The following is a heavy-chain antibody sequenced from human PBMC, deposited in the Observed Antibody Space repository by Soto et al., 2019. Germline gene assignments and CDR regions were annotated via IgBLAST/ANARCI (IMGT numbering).Heavy chain of an antibody. CDR2: MNPNSGNT. J-gene: IGHJ5*02. D-gene: IGHD3-3*01. CDR1: GYTFTSYD. Sequence: ASVKVSCKASGYTFTSYDINWVRQATGQGLEWMGWMNPNSGNTGYAQKFQGRVTMTRNTSISTAYMELSSLRSEDTAVYYCAIKPNYDFWSGYNCFHPWCPGTLVTVSS. V-gene: IGHV1-8*01. CDR3: AIKPNYDFWSGYNCFHP.